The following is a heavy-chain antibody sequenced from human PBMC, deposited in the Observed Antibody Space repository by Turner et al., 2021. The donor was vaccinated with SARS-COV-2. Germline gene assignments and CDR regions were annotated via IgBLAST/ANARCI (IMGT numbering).Heavy chain of an antibody. CDR3: ASIAAADPKYYHYYGMDV. V-gene: IGHV3-21*01. J-gene: IGHJ6*02. CDR2: ISSSSSYI. D-gene: IGHD6-13*01. CDR1: GFTLSSYS. Sequence: EVQLVESGGGLVKPGGSLRLSCAASGFTLSSYSMNWVRQAPGKGLELGSSISSSSSYIYYADSVKGRFTISRDNAKNSLYLQMNSLRAEDTAVYYCASIAAADPKYYHYYGMDVWGQGTTVTVSS.